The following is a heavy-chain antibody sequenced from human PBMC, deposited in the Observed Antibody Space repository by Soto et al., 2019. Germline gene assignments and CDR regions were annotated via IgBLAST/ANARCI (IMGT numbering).Heavy chain of an antibody. CDR2: ISNSGGST. CDR3: AKDPTVPLRGSDY. V-gene: IGHV3-23*01. J-gene: IGHJ4*02. CDR1: GFSFSSYA. Sequence: EVQLLESGGGLVQPGGSLRLSCAASGFSFSSYAMTWVRQAPGKGLEWVSTISNSGGSTYYADSVKGRFTISRDNSKNTLYLQMNSLRDEDTAVYYCAKDPTVPLRGSDYWGQGNLVTVSS. D-gene: IGHD4-17*01.